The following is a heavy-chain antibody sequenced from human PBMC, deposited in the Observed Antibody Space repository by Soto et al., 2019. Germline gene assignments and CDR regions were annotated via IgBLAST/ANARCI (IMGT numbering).Heavy chain of an antibody. CDR3: ARRYGTLFDY. Sequence: PSETLSLTCTVSGGSISNYYWTWIRQPPGKGLEWIGYIYYSGSTNYNTSLKSRVTISVDTSKNQISLKLSSVTAADTAVYYCARRYGTLFDYWGQGTLVTVSS. V-gene: IGHV4-59*08. CDR1: GGSISNYY. D-gene: IGHD4-17*01. J-gene: IGHJ4*02. CDR2: IYYSGST.